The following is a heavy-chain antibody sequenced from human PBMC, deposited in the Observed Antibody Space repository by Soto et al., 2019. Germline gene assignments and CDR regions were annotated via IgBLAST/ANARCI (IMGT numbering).Heavy chain of an antibody. D-gene: IGHD3-22*01. CDR1: GFTFSSYA. CDR3: AREYYYDSSGYEMTDAFDI. J-gene: IGHJ3*02. CDR2: ISYDGSNK. V-gene: IGHV3-30-3*01. Sequence: PGGSLRLSCAASGFTFSSYAMHWVRQAPGKGLEWVAVISYDGSNKYYADSVKGRFTISRDNSKNTLYLQMNSLRAEDTAVYYCAREYYYDSSGYEMTDAFDIWGQGTMVTVSS.